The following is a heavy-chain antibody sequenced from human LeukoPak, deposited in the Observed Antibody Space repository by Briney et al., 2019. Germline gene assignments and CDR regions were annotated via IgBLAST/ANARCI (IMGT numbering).Heavy chain of an antibody. D-gene: IGHD5-18*01. CDR1: GFTFSSYA. CDR3: ARDPSWIQLGYFDY. Sequence: GGSLRLSCAASGFTFSSYAMSWVRQAPGKGLEWVSAISGSGGSTYYADSVKGRFTISRDNSKNTLYLQMNSLRAEDTAVYYCARDPSWIQLGYFDYWGQGTLVTVSS. V-gene: IGHV3-23*01. CDR2: ISGSGGST. J-gene: IGHJ4*02.